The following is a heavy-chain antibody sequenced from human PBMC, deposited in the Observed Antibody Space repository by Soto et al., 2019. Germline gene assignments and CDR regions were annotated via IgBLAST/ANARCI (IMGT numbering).Heavy chain of an antibody. CDR2: INPSGGST. J-gene: IGHJ5*02. V-gene: IGHV1-46*01. Sequence: ASVKVSCKASGYTFTSYYMHWVRQAPGQGLEWMGIINPSGGSTSYAQKFQGRVTMTRDTSTSTVYMELSSLRSEDTAVYYCARIAIYDSSGYWSWFDPWGQGTLVTV. CDR3: ARIAIYDSSGYWSWFDP. CDR1: GYTFTSYY. D-gene: IGHD3-22*01.